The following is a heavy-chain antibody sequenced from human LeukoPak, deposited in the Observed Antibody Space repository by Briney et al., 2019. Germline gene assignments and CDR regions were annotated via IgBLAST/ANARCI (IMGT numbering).Heavy chain of an antibody. Sequence: PGGSLRLSCASSGFAFSDYEMNWVRQAPGKGLEWVSYISSSVSIIYYADSVKGRFTISRDNAKRSLFLQMNSLRVEDTAVYYCARTMWGFDYWGQGTLVTVSS. J-gene: IGHJ4*02. V-gene: IGHV3-48*03. CDR3: ARTMWGFDY. CDR2: ISSSVSII. D-gene: IGHD7-27*01. CDR1: GFAFSDYE.